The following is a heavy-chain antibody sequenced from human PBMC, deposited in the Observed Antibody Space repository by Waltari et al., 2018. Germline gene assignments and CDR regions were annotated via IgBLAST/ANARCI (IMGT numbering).Heavy chain of an antibody. CDR1: GCSISSRRYY. V-gene: IGHV4-39*01. CDR2: IYYSGST. Sequence: QLQLQESGPGLVKPSETLSLPCTVPGCSISSRRYYWGWIRQPPGKGLEWIGSIYYSGSTYYNPSLKSRVTISVDTSKNQFSLKLSSVTAADTAVYYCARRDFYYYYMDVWGKGTTVTVSS. J-gene: IGHJ6*03. CDR3: ARRDFYYYYMDV.